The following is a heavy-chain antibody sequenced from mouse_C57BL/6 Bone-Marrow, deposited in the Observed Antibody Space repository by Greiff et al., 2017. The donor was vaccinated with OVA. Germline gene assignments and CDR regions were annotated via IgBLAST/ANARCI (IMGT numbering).Heavy chain of an antibody. CDR3: ASPKGYYAMDY. CDR2: IHPNSGST. CDR1: GYTFTSYW. J-gene: IGHJ4*01. Sequence: QVQLQQPGAELVKPGASVKLSCKASGYTFTSYWMHWVKQRPGQGLEWIGMIHPNSGSTNYNEKFKSKATLTVEKSSSTAYMQLSSLTSEDSAVYYCASPKGYYAMDYWGQGTSVTVSS. V-gene: IGHV1-64*01.